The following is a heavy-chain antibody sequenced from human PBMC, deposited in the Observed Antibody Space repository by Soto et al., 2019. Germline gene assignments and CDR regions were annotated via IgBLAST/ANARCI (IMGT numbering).Heavy chain of an antibody. Sequence: ASVKVSCKASGYTFTNYAMHWVRQAPGQRLEWMGWINAGIGNTKYSQKFQGRVTITRDTSATTAYMELSSLRSEDTAVYYCARTLLWFGELSYYGMDVWG. CDR3: ARTLLWFGELSYYGMDV. J-gene: IGHJ6*02. CDR2: INAGIGNT. D-gene: IGHD3-10*01. CDR1: GYTFTNYA. V-gene: IGHV1-3*01.